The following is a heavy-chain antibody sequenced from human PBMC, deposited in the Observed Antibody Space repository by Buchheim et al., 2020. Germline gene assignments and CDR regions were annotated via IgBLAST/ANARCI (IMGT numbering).Heavy chain of an antibody. V-gene: IGHV3-7*01. CDR3: ARDHLWFRDHPPV. CDR2: IKQDGSEK. D-gene: IGHD3-10*01. J-gene: IGHJ4*02. CDR1: GSTFSSYW. Sequence: EVQLVESGGGLVQPGGSLRLSCAASGSTFSSYWMSWVRQAPGKGLEWVANIKQDGSEKYYVDSVKGRFTISRDNAKNSLYLQMNSLRAEDTAVYYCARDHLWFRDHPPVWGQGTL.